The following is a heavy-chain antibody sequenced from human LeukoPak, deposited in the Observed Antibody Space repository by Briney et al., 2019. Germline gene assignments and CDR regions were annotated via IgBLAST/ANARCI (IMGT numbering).Heavy chain of an antibody. CDR2: ISSSSSYI. CDR1: GFVFSTSW. J-gene: IGHJ3*02. Sequence: GGSLRVSCVASGFVFSTSWMNWVRQAPGKGLEWVSSISSSSSYIYYADSVKGRFTISRDNAKNSLYLQMNSLRAEDTAVYYCARGEDDAFDIWGQGTMVTVSS. V-gene: IGHV3-21*01. D-gene: IGHD1-26*01. CDR3: ARGEDDAFDI.